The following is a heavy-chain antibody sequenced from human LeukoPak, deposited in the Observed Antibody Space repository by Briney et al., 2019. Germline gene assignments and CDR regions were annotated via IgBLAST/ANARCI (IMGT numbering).Heavy chain of an antibody. D-gene: IGHD5-18*01. CDR2: LSYDGSDK. CDR3: ARDAVDTANAV. V-gene: IGHV3-30*04. Sequence: GRSLRLSCAASGFTFGSYAMHWVRQAPGKGLEWVAVLSYDGSDKYYADSVKGRFTISRDNAKNTLYLQMNSLRAEDTAVYYCARDAVDTANAVWGQGTTVTVSS. CDR1: GFTFGSYA. J-gene: IGHJ6*02.